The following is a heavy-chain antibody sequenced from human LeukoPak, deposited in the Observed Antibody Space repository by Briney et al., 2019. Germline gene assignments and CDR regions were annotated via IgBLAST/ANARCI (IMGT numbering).Heavy chain of an antibody. CDR3: ARWYSSGWAFDY. D-gene: IGHD6-19*01. J-gene: IGHJ4*02. CDR2: IHYSGNT. Sequence: SETLSLTCTVSAGTISNYYWNWIRQPPGKGLEWVGYIHYSGNTKYNSSLKSRATTSVDTSKNQFSLKLSSVTAADTAVYYCARWYSSGWAFDYWGQGTLVTVSS. CDR1: AGTISNYY. V-gene: IGHV4-59*08.